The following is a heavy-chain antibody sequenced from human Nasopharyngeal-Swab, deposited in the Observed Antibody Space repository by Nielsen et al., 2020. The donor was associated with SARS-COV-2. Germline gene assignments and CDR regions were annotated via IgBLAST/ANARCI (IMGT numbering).Heavy chain of an antibody. CDR1: GFTLSSYS. CDR2: ISSSSSYI. CDR3: ARSVLPRMKSTAPYGALDY. Sequence: GGSLRLSCAASGFTLSSYSMNWVRQAPGKGLEWVSSISSSSSYIYYADSVKGRFTISRDNAKNSLYLQMDSLRAEDTAVYYCARSVLPRMKSTAPYGALDYWGQGTLVTVSS. V-gene: IGHV3-21*01. D-gene: IGHD4-17*01. J-gene: IGHJ4*02.